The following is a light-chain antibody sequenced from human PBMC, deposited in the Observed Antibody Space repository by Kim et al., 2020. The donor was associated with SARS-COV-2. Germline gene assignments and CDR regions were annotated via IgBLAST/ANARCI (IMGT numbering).Light chain of an antibody. CDR3: HSRDTSSNHFV. Sequence: SSELTQDPAVSEALGQTVRITCQGDSLRNYFASWYQQKPGQAPLPVIYGKNDRPSGIPDRFSGSTSGNTGTLTITGAQAEDEADYYCHSRDTSSNHFVFGPGTKVTVL. J-gene: IGLJ1*01. CDR2: GKN. V-gene: IGLV3-19*01. CDR1: SLRNYF.